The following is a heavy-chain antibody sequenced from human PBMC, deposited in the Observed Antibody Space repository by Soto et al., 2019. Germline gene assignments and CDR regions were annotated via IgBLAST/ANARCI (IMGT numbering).Heavy chain of an antibody. Sequence: KPSQSLSLTCPLAGGSISSFYWSWIRQPPREGLEWVGSTHDSVSPNYNRSLKSRVTITVDTSKNEFSLKLSSVTAADTAVYYGAGFPREIYYYYGIDVWGQGTTVTVSS. CDR2: THDSVSP. J-gene: IGHJ6*02. CDR1: GGSISSFY. D-gene: IGHD1-26*01. V-gene: IGHV4-59*01. CDR3: AGFPREIYYYYGIDV.